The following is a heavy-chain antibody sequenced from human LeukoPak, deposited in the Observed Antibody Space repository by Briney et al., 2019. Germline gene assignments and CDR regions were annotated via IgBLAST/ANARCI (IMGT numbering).Heavy chain of an antibody. CDR2: IKQDGSEK. Sequence: GGSLRLSCAASGFTFSSYAMSWVRQAPGKGLEWVANIKQDGSEKYYVDSVKGRFTISRDSAKNSLYLQMNSLRAEDTAVYYCAREDLSLTGSLEDWGQGTLVTVSS. J-gene: IGHJ4*02. D-gene: IGHD1-14*01. CDR3: AREDLSLTGSLED. CDR1: GFTFSSYA. V-gene: IGHV3-7*03.